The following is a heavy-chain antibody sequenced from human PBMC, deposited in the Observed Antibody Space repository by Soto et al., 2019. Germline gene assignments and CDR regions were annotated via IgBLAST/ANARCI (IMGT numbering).Heavy chain of an antibody. CDR2: ISGSGGGI. Sequence: EVQLLESGGGLVQPGGSLRLSCAASGFTFSSYAMSWVRQAPGKGLEWVSTISGSGGGIYYADSVKGRFTISRHNSKNTLDLQMNSLRAEDTAVYYCAKRNLIVRPPFDYWGQGTLVTVSS. CDR3: AKRNLIVRPPFDY. CDR1: GFTFSSYA. J-gene: IGHJ4*02. D-gene: IGHD3-22*01. V-gene: IGHV3-23*01.